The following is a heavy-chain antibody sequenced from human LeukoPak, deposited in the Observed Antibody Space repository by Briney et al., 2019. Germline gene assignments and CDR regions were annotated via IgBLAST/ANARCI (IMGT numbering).Heavy chain of an antibody. D-gene: IGHD5-12*01. CDR2: IDTGGAA. V-gene: IGHV3-13*04. Sequence: PGGSLSLSRAASGFTFSAYDMHWVRQAAGKGLEWVSGIDTGGAAYYPGSVKGRFSISRGNGKNSFYLQMTGLRAGDTAVYYCARGSGFGRWYYFDYWGQGTLVTVSS. J-gene: IGHJ4*02. CDR1: GFTFSAYD. CDR3: ARGSGFGRWYYFDY.